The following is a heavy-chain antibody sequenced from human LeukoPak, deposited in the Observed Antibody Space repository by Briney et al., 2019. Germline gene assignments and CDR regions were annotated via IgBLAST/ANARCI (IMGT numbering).Heavy chain of an antibody. D-gene: IGHD2-8*02. J-gene: IGHJ4*02. V-gene: IGHV3-15*05. CDR2: IKSKSDGETT. CDR1: GFTFNNAW. CDR3: TTTKRVGNCNGGGCFDF. Sequence: GGSLRLSCAASGFTFNNAWMTWVRQAPGKGLEWVGRIKSKSDGETTNYAAPVKGRFTISRDDSANTLFLQMNSLTTEDTAVYYCTTTKRVGNCNGGGCFDFWGQGTLVTVSS.